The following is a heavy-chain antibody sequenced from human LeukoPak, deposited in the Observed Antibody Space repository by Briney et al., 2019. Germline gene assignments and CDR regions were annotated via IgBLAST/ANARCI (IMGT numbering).Heavy chain of an antibody. CDR2: VSYSGNT. CDR3: ARNWHDYAFDI. D-gene: IGHD1-1*01. V-gene: IGHV4-59*08. J-gene: IGHJ3*02. CDR1: GGSIRSYY. Sequence: ETPALTCTVSGGSIRSYYWSWIRQSPGRGLEWIGYVSYSGNTNYNPSLKSRVTMSLDTSKNQFSLNLSSVTAADTAVYYCARNWHDYAFDIWGQATMDTVSS.